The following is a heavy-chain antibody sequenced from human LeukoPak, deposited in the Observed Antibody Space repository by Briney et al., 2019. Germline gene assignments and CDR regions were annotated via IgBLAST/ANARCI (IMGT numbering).Heavy chain of an antibody. D-gene: IGHD1-1*01. J-gene: IGHJ4*02. Sequence: SETLSLTCIVSGYSISSVYYWGWIRQPPGKGLEWIGSIYHSGSTYYNPSLKSRVTMSVDTSKNQFSLKLSSVTAADTAVYYCARDRGTWNDDGFDYWGQGTLVTVSS. CDR2: IYHSGST. CDR3: ARDRGTWNDDGFDY. V-gene: IGHV4-38-2*02. CDR1: GYSISSVYY.